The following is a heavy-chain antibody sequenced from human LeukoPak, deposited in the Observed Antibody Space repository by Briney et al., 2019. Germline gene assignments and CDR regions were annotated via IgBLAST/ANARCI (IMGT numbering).Heavy chain of an antibody. CDR1: GVTFSSYA. Sequence: GGSLRLSCAASGVTFSSYAMHWVRQAPGQGLEWVAVIWYDGSNKYYADSVKGRFTISRDHSKNTLYLQMKSLRAEDTAVYYCARELEIAVAGTLGYWGQGTLVTVSS. V-gene: IGHV3-33*01. D-gene: IGHD6-19*01. J-gene: IGHJ4*02. CDR3: ARELEIAVAGTLGY. CDR2: IWYDGSNK.